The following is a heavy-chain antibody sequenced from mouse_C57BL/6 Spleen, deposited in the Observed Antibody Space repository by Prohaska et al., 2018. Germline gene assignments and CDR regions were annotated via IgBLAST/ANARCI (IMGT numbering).Heavy chain of an antibody. J-gene: IGHJ4*01. CDR2: IYPGDGDT. CDR1: GYAFSSYW. Sequence: GASVKISCKASGYAFSSYWMNWVKQRPGKGLEWIGQIYPGDGDTNYNGKFKGKATLTADKSSSTAYMQLSSLTSEDSAVYFCARRNYDAMDYWGQGTSVTVSS. CDR3: ARRNYDAMDY. V-gene: IGHV1-80*01.